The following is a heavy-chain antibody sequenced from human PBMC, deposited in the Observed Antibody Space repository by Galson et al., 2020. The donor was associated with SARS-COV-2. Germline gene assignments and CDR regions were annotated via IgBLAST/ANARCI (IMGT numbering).Heavy chain of an antibody. D-gene: IGHD6-6*01. J-gene: IGHJ6*03. Sequence: HGESLKLSCKGSGYRFTSYWISWVRQMPGKGLEWLGRLDHSDSYTNYSPSFQGHVTISADKSISTAYLQWSSLKASDTAMYYCARLEYSSSSFNMDVWGKGTTVTVSS. CDR2: LDHSDSYT. CDR1: GYRFTSYW. CDR3: ARLEYSSSSFNMDV. V-gene: IGHV5-10-1*01.